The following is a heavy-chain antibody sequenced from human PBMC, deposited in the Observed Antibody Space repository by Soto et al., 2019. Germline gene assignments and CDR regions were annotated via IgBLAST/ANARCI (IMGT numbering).Heavy chain of an antibody. J-gene: IGHJ4*01. D-gene: IGHD5-18*01. CDR2: IKTKSQGETT. CDR1: GFTFSSAW. CDR3: TTCSYEDY. V-gene: IGHV3-15*07. Sequence: VLLVEFGGGLVKPGGSLRLSCAASGFTFSSAWMNWVRQAPGKGQEWVGRIKTKSQGETTDFPEPERGRSTILRDDSKTLLYIQTRSRSTETTAVHYHTTCSYEDYWGHGAQVT.